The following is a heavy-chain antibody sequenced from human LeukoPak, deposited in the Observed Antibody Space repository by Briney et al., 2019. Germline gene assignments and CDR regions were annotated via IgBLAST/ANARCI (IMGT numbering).Heavy chain of an antibody. CDR1: GFTFGTYA. V-gene: IGHV3-23*01. Sequence: GGSLRLSCAASGFTFGTYAMNWVRQAPGKGLEWVSAINGSGGSTYYADSVKGRFTISRDNSKNTVYLQMNSLRAEDTAVYYCATPSGGYWGQGTLVTVSS. CDR2: INGSGGST. J-gene: IGHJ4*02. CDR3: ATPSGGY. D-gene: IGHD6-25*01.